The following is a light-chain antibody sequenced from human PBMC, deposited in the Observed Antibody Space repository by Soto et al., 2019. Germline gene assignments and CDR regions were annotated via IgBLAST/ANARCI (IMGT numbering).Light chain of an antibody. CDR3: QQYGTSGT. CDR2: GAS. V-gene: IGKV3-20*01. Sequence: EIMLTQSPGTLSLSPGDRATLSCRASQSVSGSYLAWYQQKPGQAPRLLIYGASNRATGIPDRFSGSGSGTDFTLPINRLEPEDFAVYYCQQYGTSGTFGQGTKVDIK. CDR1: QSVSGSY. J-gene: IGKJ1*01.